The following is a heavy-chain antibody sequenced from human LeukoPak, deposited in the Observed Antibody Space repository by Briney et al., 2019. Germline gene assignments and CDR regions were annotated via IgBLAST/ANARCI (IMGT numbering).Heavy chain of an antibody. CDR2: IYYSGST. CDR3: ARDEGGYGTLLDY. D-gene: IGHD5-18*01. V-gene: IGHV4-30-4*01. J-gene: IGHJ4*02. Sequence: PSQTLSLTCTVSGGSISSGHYYWSWIRQPPGKGLGWIGYIYYSGSTYYNPSLKSRVTISVDTSKNQLSLKLSSVTAADTAVYYCARDEGGYGTLLDYWGQGTLVTVSS. CDR1: GGSISSGHYY.